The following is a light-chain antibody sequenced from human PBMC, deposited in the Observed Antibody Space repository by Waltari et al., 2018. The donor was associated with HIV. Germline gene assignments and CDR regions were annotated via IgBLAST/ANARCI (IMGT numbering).Light chain of an antibody. CDR2: WAS. CDR3: LQYYSTPS. V-gene: IGKV4-1*01. J-gene: IGKJ5*01. Sequence: DIVMTQSTDSLVVSLRERATIACKSSQSVLHRSNSNNYLAWYQHQPGQSPKLLLYWASTREFGVPDRFSGSGSGTDFTLTINSLQAEDAAVYYCLQYYSTPSVGQGTRLESK. CDR1: QSVLHRSNSNNY.